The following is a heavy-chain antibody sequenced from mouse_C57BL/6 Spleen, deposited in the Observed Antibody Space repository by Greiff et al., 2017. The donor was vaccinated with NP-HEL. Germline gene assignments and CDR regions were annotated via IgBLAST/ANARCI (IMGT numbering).Heavy chain of an antibody. J-gene: IGHJ4*01. V-gene: IGHV1-42*01. CDR3: AGYGSLDATDY. CDR2: INPSTGGT. D-gene: IGHD1-1*01. Sequence: VQLQQSGPELVKPGASVKISCKASGYSFTGYYMNWVKQSPEKSLEWIGEINPSTGGTTYNQKFKAKATLPVAKSSSTAYMQLKGLTSEDAAVYYCAGYGSLDATDYWGKGTSVTVSS. CDR1: GYSFTGYY.